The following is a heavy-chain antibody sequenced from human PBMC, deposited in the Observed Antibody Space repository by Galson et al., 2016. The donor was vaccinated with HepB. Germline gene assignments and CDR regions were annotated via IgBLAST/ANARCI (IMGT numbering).Heavy chain of an antibody. Sequence: SVKVSCKASGYTFTSYAMHWVRQAPGQRLEWMGWINAGNGNTKFSQKFQGRVIITRDRSASTAYMELSSLRSEDTAVYYCARVGGTPFRYSDYWGQGTLVTVSS. D-gene: IGHD6-19*01. CDR3: ARVGGTPFRYSDY. CDR2: INAGNGNT. J-gene: IGHJ4*02. V-gene: IGHV1-3*01. CDR1: GYTFTSYA.